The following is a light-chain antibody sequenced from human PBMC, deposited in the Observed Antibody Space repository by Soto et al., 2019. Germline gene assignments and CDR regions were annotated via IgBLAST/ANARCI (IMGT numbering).Light chain of an antibody. Sequence: QSVLAQPPSVSGAPGQRVTISCTGSSSNIGAGYDVHWYQQLPGTAPKLLIYGNSNRPSGVPDRFSGSKSGPSASLAITGRQVQDEADYCCQSYDSSLRGYVFGTGTKVTVL. J-gene: IGLJ1*01. CDR1: SSNIGAGYD. CDR2: GNS. CDR3: QSYDSSLRGYV. V-gene: IGLV1-40*01.